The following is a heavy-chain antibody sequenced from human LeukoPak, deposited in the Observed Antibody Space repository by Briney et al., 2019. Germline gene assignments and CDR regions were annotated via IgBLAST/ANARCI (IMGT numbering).Heavy chain of an antibody. CDR1: GYTFTNYA. CDR2: INADNGNT. V-gene: IGHV1-3*01. D-gene: IGHD5-24*01. CDR3: ARPQEEDGYNYNWAFDY. J-gene: IGHJ4*02. Sequence: GASVKVSCKASGYTFTNYAMHWVRQAPGQRLEWMGWINADNGNTKYSQKFQGRVTMTTDTSTTTAYMELRSLRSDDTAVYYCARPQEEDGYNYNWAFDYWGQGTLVTVSS.